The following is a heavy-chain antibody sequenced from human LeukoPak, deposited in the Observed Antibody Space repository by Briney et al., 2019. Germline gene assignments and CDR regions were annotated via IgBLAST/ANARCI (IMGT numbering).Heavy chain of an antibody. CDR1: GFTFSSYW. CDR2: IKQDGSEK. J-gene: IGHJ4*02. CDR3: ASELYSSGWLHPEGRLYYFDY. V-gene: IGHV3-7*01. Sequence: GGSLRLSCAASGFTFSSYWMSWVRQAPGKGLGWVANIKQDGSEKYYVDSVKGRFTISRDNAKNSLYLQMNSLRAEDTAVYYCASELYSSGWLHPEGRLYYFDYWGQGTLVTVSS. D-gene: IGHD6-19*01.